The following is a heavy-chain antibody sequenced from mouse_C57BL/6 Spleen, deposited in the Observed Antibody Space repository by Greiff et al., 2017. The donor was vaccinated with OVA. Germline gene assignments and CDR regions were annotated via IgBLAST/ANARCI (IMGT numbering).Heavy chain of an antibody. CDR2: ISDGGSYT. Sequence: EVQRVESGGGLVKPGGSLKLSCAASGFTFSSYAMSWVRQTPEKRLEWVATISDGGSYTYYPDNVKGRFTISRDNAKNNLYLQMSHLKSEDTAMYYCASVGGAYWGQGTLVTVSA. J-gene: IGHJ3*01. V-gene: IGHV5-4*01. D-gene: IGHD4-1*01. CDR1: GFTFSSYA. CDR3: ASVGGAY.